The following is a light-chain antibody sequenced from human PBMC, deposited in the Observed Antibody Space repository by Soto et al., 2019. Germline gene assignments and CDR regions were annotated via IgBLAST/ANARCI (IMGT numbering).Light chain of an antibody. J-gene: IGLJ2*01. Sequence: QSALTQPRSVSGSPGQSVTISCTGTSSGVGGYNYVSWYQQHPGKAPKGMIYDVSERPSGVPDRFSGSKSGNTASLTISGLQAEDEADYYCCSNAGSYEVFGGGTKVTVL. CDR3: CSNAGSYEV. CDR2: DVS. V-gene: IGLV2-11*01. CDR1: SSGVGGYNY.